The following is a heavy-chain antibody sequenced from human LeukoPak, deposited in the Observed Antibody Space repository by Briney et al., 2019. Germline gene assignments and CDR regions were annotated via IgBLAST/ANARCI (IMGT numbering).Heavy chain of an antibody. J-gene: IGHJ6*03. D-gene: IGHD6-19*01. Sequence: GGSLRLSCAASGFTFSSYAMSWVRQAPGKGLEWVSAISGSGGSTYYADSVKGRFTISRDNAKNSLYLQMNSLRAEDTAVYYCARSSGWYHRGPDYYYYYMDVWGKGTTVTVS. CDR3: ARSSGWYHRGPDYYYYYMDV. CDR1: GFTFSSYA. V-gene: IGHV3-23*01. CDR2: ISGSGGST.